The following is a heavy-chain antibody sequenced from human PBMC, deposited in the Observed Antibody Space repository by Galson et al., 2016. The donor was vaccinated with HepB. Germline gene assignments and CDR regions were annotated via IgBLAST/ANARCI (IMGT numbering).Heavy chain of an antibody. V-gene: IGHV3-11*01. CDR1: GFNFSDYY. Sequence: SLRLSCAASGFNFSDYYMSWIRQAPGKGLEWVSYISGSGGVNHYADSVKGRFIVSRDNAKKSLYLQMNSLGAEDTAVYYCAREKWGYSCYDYWGQGSLVTVSS. CDR3: AREKWGYSCYDY. CDR2: ISGSGGVN. J-gene: IGHJ4*02. D-gene: IGHD2-15*01.